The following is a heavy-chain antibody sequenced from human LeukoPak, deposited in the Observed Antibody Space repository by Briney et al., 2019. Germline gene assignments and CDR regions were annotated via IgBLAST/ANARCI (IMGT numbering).Heavy chain of an antibody. Sequence: ASVKVSCKASGYTFTGYYMHWVRQAPGQGLEWMGWINPKSGGTDYAQKFQGRVTMTRDTSISTAYMELSRLRSDDTAVYYCARLMAGGYYYMDVWGKGTTVTVSS. D-gene: IGHD6-19*01. CDR3: ARLMAGGYYYMDV. J-gene: IGHJ6*03. CDR2: INPKSGGT. CDR1: GYTFTGYY. V-gene: IGHV1-2*02.